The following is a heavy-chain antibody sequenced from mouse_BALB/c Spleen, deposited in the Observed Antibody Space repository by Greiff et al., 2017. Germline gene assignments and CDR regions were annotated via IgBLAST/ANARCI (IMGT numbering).Heavy chain of an antibody. D-gene: IGHD2-1*01. CDR1: GFTFSSYA. J-gene: IGHJ3*01. Sequence: EVQLVESGGGLVKPGGSLKLSCAASGFTFSSYAMSWVRQSPEKRLEWVAEISSGGSYTYYPDTVTGRFTISRDNATNTLYLEMSSLRSEDTAMYYCAREGYGNYVFAYWGQGTLVTVSA. CDR3: AREGYGNYVFAY. CDR2: ISSGGSYT. V-gene: IGHV5-9-4*01.